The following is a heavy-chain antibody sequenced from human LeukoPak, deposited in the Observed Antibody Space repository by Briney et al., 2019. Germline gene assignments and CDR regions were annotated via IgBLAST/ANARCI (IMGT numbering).Heavy chain of an antibody. Sequence: GSLRLSCAASGFTFSNAWMSWVRQAPGKGLEWVGRIKSKTDGGTTDYAAPVKGRFTISRDDSKNTLYLQMNSLKTEDTAVYYCTTDRVVGAAYYYYYMDVWGKGTTVTVSS. J-gene: IGHJ6*03. D-gene: IGHD2-15*01. CDR1: GFTFSNAW. CDR2: IKSKTDGGTT. V-gene: IGHV3-15*01. CDR3: TTDRVVGAAYYYYYMDV.